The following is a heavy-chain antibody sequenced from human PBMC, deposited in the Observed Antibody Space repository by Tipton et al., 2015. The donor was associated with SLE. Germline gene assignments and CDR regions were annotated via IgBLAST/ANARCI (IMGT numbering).Heavy chain of an antibody. V-gene: IGHV4-59*12. CDR2: IFHSGNA. CDR3: ARGEMDVFDI. CDR1: GGSINSFY. Sequence: TLSLTCTVSGGSINSFYWSWIRQPPGKGLEWIGYIFHSGNAYYNPSLKSRVTISVDMSRNQFSLRLDSVTAADTALYYCARGEMDVFDIWGQGTVVSVSS. J-gene: IGHJ3*02.